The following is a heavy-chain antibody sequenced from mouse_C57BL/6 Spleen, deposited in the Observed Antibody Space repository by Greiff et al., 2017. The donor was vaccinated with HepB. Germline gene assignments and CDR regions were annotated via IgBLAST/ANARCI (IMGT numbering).Heavy chain of an antibody. D-gene: IGHD4-1*01. CDR3: ARENWGFDY. Sequence: VQLQESGPELVKPGASVKISCKASGYAFSSSWMNWVKQRPGKGLEWIGRIYPGDGDTNYNGKFKGKATLTADKSSSTAYMQLSSLTSEDSAVYFCARENWGFDYWGQGTTLTVSS. V-gene: IGHV1-82*01. CDR2: IYPGDGDT. J-gene: IGHJ2*01. CDR1: GYAFSSSW.